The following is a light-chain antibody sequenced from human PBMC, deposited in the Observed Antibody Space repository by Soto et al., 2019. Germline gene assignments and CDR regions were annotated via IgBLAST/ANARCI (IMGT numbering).Light chain of an antibody. J-gene: IGLJ2*01. CDR3: STYINSITFVI. CDR2: EVS. CDR1: SSDVGAYNY. V-gene: IGLV2-14*01. Sequence: TQPASVSGSPGQSITISCTGTSSDVGAYNYISWYQQHPGKAPKLMIYEVSNRPSGVSTRFSGSKSGNTASLTISGLHAEDEGDYYCSTYINSITFVIFGGGTKLTVL.